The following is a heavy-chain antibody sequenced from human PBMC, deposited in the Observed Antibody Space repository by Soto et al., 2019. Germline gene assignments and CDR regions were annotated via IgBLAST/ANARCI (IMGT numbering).Heavy chain of an antibody. CDR3: ARDLWGYCGTDCYPLDV. J-gene: IGHJ6*02. V-gene: IGHV4-59*01. D-gene: IGHD2-21*02. Sequence: QVQLQESGPGLVKPSETLSLTCTVSGGTISRYYWSWIRQPPGKGLEWIGYMYNTGSTVYNPSFKRRATISVATSKNQFSLKLTSVTAADTAVYYCARDLWGYCGTDCYPLDVWGQGTTVTVSS. CDR2: MYNTGST. CDR1: GGTISRYY.